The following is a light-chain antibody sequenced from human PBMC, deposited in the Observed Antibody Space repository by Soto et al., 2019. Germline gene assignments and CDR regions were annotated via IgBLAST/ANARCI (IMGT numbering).Light chain of an antibody. CDR1: KLGDKY. CDR3: QAWDSSTEVV. V-gene: IGLV3-1*01. CDR2: EDT. J-gene: IGLJ2*01. Sequence: SYELTQPPSVSVSPGQTASITCSGDKLGDKYVCWYQQKPGQSPVVVIYEDTKRPTGIPERFSGSNSGNTATLTISWTQAMDEADYYCQAWDSSTEVVFGGGTKVTVL.